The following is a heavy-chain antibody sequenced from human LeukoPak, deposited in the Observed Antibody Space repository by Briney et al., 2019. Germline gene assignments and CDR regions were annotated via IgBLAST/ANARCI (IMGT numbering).Heavy chain of an antibody. CDR2: INPNNGAT. D-gene: IGHD6-13*01. V-gene: IGHV1-2*02. J-gene: IGHJ4*02. CDR3: ARDTSTTWYGRLDY. CDR1: GNTLTGDY. Sequence: ASVKVSCKASGNTLTGDYMHWVRQAPGQGLEWMGGINPNNGATNYAQKFQGRVTMTGDTSISTAYMELSSLRSDDTAVYYCARDTSTTWYGRLDYWGQGTLVTVSS.